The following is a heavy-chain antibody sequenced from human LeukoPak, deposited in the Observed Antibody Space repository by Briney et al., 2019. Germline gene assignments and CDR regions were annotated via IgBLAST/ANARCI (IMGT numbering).Heavy chain of an antibody. D-gene: IGHD3-22*01. J-gene: IGHJ4*02. CDR2: ISGSGGST. V-gene: IGHV3-23*01. Sequence: PGGSLRLSCAASGFTFSSYAMSWVRQAPGKGLEWVSAISGSGGSTYYADSVKDRFTISRDNSKNTLYLQMNSLRAEDTAVYYCAIRGYYYDSSGYSRAFDYWGQGTLVTVSS. CDR1: GFTFSSYA. CDR3: AIRGYYYDSSGYSRAFDY.